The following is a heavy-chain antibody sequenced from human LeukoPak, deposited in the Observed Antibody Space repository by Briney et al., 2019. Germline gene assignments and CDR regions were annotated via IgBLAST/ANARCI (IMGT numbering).Heavy chain of an antibody. CDR1: GYTFTGYY. J-gene: IGHJ3*02. CDR2: INPNSGGT. CDR3: ARPNYNWNYDRGHDAFDI. D-gene: IGHD1-7*01. Sequence: ASVKVSCKASGYTFTGYYMHWVRQAPGQGLEWMGWINPNSGGTNYAQKFQGRVTMTRDTSISTAYMELSRLRSDDTAVYYCARPNYNWNYDRGHDAFDIWGQGTMVTVSS. V-gene: IGHV1-2*02.